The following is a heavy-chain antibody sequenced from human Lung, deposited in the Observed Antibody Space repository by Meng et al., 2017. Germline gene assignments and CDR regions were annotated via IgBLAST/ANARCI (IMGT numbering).Heavy chain of an antibody. Sequence: QVQLVQSGAEVRKPGSSVKVACKTSGGSFSTYTFSWVRQAPGQGLEWMGGLIPVLNKAKSAPRFQDRVTFTADETTTTAYMELSSLTFEDTAVYFCARGRGNQPLFDFWGQGTLVTRLL. V-gene: IGHV1-69*10. CDR3: ARGRGNQPLFDF. CDR1: GGSFSTYT. D-gene: IGHD2/OR15-2a*01. CDR2: LIPVLNKA. J-gene: IGHJ4*02.